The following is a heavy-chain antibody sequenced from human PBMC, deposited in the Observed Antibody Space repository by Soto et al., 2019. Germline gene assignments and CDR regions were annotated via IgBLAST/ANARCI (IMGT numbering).Heavy chain of an antibody. V-gene: IGHV3-13*05. CDR2: IGTAGDP. CDR3: ARDRTGLGAFDI. Sequence: EVQLVESGGGLVQPGGSLRLSCAASGFTFSSYDMHWVRHATGKGLEWVSAIGTAGDPYYPGSVKGRFTISRENAKNSLYLQMNSLRAGDTAVYYCARDRTGLGAFDIWGQGTMVTVSS. J-gene: IGHJ3*02. D-gene: IGHD3-9*01. CDR1: GFTFSSYD.